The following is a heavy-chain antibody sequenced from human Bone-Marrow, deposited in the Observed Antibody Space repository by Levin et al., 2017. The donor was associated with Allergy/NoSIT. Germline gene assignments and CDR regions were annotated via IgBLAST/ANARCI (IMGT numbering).Heavy chain of an antibody. CDR3: ARDNKSPGSFYNSWFDP. CDR1: GFTFSSYW. CDR2: IHSDGSST. Sequence: GGSLRLSCVASGFTFSSYWMHWVRQRPGKGPVWVSRIHSDGSSTTYADAVKGRFTISRDNAKNTLFLQMNSLEAEDTAVYYCARDNKSPGSFYNSWFDPWGQGTLVIVSS. J-gene: IGHJ5*02. V-gene: IGHV3-74*03. D-gene: IGHD3-10*01.